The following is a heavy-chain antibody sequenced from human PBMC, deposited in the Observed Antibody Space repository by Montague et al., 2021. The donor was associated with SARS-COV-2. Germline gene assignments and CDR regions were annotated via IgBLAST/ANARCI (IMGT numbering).Heavy chain of an antibody. CDR3: ARDLADVSLIAIVLYGECNSLDY. J-gene: IGHJ4*02. D-gene: IGHD2-8*01. CDR1: GGSFNGYY. Sequence: SETLSLTCAVSGGSFNGYYWSWIRRPPGKGLEWIGEGHHSGSSNYNPSLKTRVAISADTSKNQFSLRLNSVTAADTAVYFCARDLADVSLIAIVLYGECNSLDYWGQGTLVIVSS. V-gene: IGHV4-34*01. CDR2: GHHSGSS.